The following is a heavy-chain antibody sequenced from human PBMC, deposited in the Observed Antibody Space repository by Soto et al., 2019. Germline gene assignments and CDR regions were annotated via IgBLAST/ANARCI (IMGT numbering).Heavy chain of an antibody. J-gene: IGHJ4*02. CDR2: IYSGGST. CDR3: AREGYCISTSCTNYFDY. Sequence: GGSLRLSCAASGFTFSSNYMSWVRQAPGKGLEWVSVIYSGGSTYYADSVKGRFTISRDNSKNTLYLQMNSLRAEDTAVYYCAREGYCISTSCTNYFDYWGQGTLVTVSS. V-gene: IGHV3-66*01. CDR1: GFTFSSNY. D-gene: IGHD2-2*01.